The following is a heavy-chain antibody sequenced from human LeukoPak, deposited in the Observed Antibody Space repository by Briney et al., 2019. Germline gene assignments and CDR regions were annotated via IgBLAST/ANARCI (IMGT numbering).Heavy chain of an antibody. Sequence: GGSLRLSCAASGFTFSSHGMPWVRQAPGKGLEWVAVIWYDGSKRYYADSVKGRFTISRDDSKNTLYLQMNSLRDEDTAIYYCARDPASSFDYWGQGTLVTVSS. CDR2: IWYDGSKR. J-gene: IGHJ4*02. CDR1: GFTFSSHG. CDR3: ARDPASSFDY. V-gene: IGHV3-33*01. D-gene: IGHD2-15*01.